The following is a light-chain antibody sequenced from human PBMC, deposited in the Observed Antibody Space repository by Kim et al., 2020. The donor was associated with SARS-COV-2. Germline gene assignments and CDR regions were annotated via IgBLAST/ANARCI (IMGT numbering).Light chain of an antibody. CDR2: DNN. CDR1: NSTIGDNY. V-gene: IGLV1-51*01. Sequence: QSVLTQPPSVSAAPGQKVTIPCSGSNSTIGDNYVSWYQQPPGTAPKLLIYDNNKRPSGIPDRFSGSKSGTSATLGITGLQTGDEADYYCGTWDSSLSAGVFGGGTQLTVL. J-gene: IGLJ2*01. CDR3: GTWDSSLSAGV.